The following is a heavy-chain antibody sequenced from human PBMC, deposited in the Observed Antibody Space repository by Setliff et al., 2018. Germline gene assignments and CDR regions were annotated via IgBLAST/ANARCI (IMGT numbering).Heavy chain of an antibody. CDR2: VHFTGST. Sequence: SETLSLTCNVSGASIRNFYWTWIRQPPGKGLEWIGYVHFTGSTNYNPSLKSRVTMSVDASKSQFSLRLSSVTAADTAVYYCARKVEQWLTPHFDYWGQGALVTVSS. CDR3: ARKVEQWLTPHFDY. J-gene: IGHJ4*02. CDR1: GASIRNFY. D-gene: IGHD6-19*01. V-gene: IGHV4-59*01.